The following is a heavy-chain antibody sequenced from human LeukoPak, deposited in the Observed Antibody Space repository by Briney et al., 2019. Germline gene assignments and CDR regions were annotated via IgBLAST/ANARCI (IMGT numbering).Heavy chain of an antibody. J-gene: IGHJ5*02. CDR2: IRYDGSNK. CDR3: AKDGSATSANWFDP. V-gene: IGHV3-30*02. Sequence: GGSLRLSCAASGFTFSSYGMHWVRQAPGMGLEWVAFIRYDGSNKYYADSVKGRFTISRDNSKNTLYLQMNSLRAEDTAVYYCAKDGSATSANWFDPWGQGTLVSVSS. D-gene: IGHD2-2*01. CDR1: GFTFSSYG.